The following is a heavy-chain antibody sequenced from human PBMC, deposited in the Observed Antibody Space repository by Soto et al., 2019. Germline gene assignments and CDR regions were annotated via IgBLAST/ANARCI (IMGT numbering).Heavy chain of an antibody. CDR1: GLTVSGKKY. D-gene: IGHD1-1*01. V-gene: IGHV3-53*01. CDR3: ASWHEREHAYDV. J-gene: IGHJ3*01. CDR2: LYDVDGT. Sequence: DVQLVESGGGLIQPGESLRLSCAAFGLTVSGKKYVAWVRQAPGKGLEWVSALYDVDGTYYADSVKGRFTTFRDSSKTTVYLQMNGLRADDTAVYYCASWHEREHAYDVWGQGTTVTVSS.